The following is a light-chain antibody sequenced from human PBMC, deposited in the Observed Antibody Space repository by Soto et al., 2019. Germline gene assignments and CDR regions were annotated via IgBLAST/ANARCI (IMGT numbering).Light chain of an antibody. V-gene: IGLV1-47*01. Sequence: QSALTQPPSASGTPGQRVTISCSGSSSNIGSNYVYWYQQLPGTAPKLLIYRNNQRPSGVPDRFSGSKSGTSASLAISGLRSEDEADYYCAAWDDSLSARYVFVTGTKVTVL. CDR1: SSNIGSNY. J-gene: IGLJ1*01. CDR2: RNN. CDR3: AAWDDSLSARYV.